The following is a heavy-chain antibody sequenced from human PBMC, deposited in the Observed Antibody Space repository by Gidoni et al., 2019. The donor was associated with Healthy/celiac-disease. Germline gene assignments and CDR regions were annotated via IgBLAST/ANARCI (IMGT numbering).Heavy chain of an antibody. J-gene: IGHJ4*02. D-gene: IGHD2-2*01. Sequence: EVQLLESGGGLVQPGGSLRLSCAASGFTFSSYAMSWVRQAPGKGLEWVSAISVSGGSTYYADSVKGRFTISRDNSKNTLYLQMNSLRAEDTAVYYCAKGRPFCSSTSCLPYYFDYWGQGTLVTVSS. CDR3: AKGRPFCSSTSCLPYYFDY. V-gene: IGHV3-23*01. CDR1: GFTFSSYA. CDR2: ISVSGGST.